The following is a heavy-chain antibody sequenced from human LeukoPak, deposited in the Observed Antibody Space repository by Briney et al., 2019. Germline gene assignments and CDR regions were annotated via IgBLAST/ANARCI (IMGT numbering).Heavy chain of an antibody. J-gene: IGHJ4*02. CDR3: ARNWNCDY. D-gene: IGHD1-7*01. V-gene: IGHV3-74*01. Sequence: GGSLRLSCAPSGFTFSSYWMHWVRQAPGKGLGWVSRINSDGSSTIYADSVKGRFTISRDNAKNTLYLQMNSLRAEDTAVYYCARNWNCDYWGQGTLVTVSS. CDR2: INSDGSST. CDR1: GFTFSSYW.